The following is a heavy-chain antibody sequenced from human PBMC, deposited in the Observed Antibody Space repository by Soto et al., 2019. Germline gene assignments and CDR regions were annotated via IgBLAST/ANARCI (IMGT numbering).Heavy chain of an antibody. V-gene: IGHV3-30*03. CDR3: ARDLSVAGPDY. Sequence: QPGRSLRLSCAASGFTFRSYAMHWVRQAPGKGLEWVAVISYDESDKYYADSLKGRFTISRDNSKNTLYLQMNSLRGEDTAVYYCARDLSVAGPDYWGQGTLVTVSS. CDR1: GFTFRSYA. CDR2: ISYDESDK. D-gene: IGHD6-19*01. J-gene: IGHJ4*02.